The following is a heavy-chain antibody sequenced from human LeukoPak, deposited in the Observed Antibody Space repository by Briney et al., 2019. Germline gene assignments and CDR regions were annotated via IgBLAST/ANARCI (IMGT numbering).Heavy chain of an antibody. CDR1: GFTFSNFW. V-gene: IGHV3-74*01. J-gene: IGHJ4*02. Sequence: GSLRLSCAASGFTFSNFWMHWVRQAPGKGLVWVALIYGDGSFTRYADSVKGRFTISRDNAKNTVYLQMNSLRVEDTAVYYCARDRLNRAYCGNDCYSAAFDYWGQGTLVTVSS. CDR2: IYGDGSFT. CDR3: ARDRLNRAYCGNDCYSAAFDY. D-gene: IGHD2-21*02.